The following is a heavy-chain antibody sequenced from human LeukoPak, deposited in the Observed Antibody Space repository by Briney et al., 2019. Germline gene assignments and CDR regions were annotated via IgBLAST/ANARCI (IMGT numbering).Heavy chain of an antibody. CDR1: GFTFRRYA. CDR3: AKPATYYDILTGYDY. CDR2: ISGSGGRT. Sequence: GGSLRLSCAASGFTFRRYAMSWVRQAPGKGQEGVSAISGSGGRTDYAGSVKGRFTISRDNSKNSLYLQMISLRAEDTALYYCAKPATYYDILTGYDYWGQGTLVTVSS. D-gene: IGHD3-9*01. V-gene: IGHV3-23*01. J-gene: IGHJ4*02.